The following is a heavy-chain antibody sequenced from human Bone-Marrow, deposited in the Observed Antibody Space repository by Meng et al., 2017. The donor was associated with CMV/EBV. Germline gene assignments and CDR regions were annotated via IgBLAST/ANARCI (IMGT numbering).Heavy chain of an antibody. CDR3: AREQRIAGRTNYYSYYGMDV. V-gene: IGHV3-33*08. CDR2: IFVDGNKD. D-gene: IGHD6-6*01. J-gene: IGHJ6*02. Sequence: GESLKISCAASGFTFSRFIMHWVRQAPGKGLEWVAVIFVDGNKDYYADSVKGRFTISRDNAKNSLYLKMNSLRAEATAVYYCAREQRIAGRTNYYSYYGMDVWGQGTTVTVSS. CDR1: GFTFSRFI.